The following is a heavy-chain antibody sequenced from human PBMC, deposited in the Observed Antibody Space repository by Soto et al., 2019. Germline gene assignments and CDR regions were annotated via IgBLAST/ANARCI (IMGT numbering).Heavy chain of an antibody. CDR1: GFTFSSYG. J-gene: IGHJ6*02. V-gene: IGHV3-30*03. Sequence: GGSLSLSCAASGFTFSSYGMHWVRQAPGKGLEWVAVISYDGSNKYYADSVKGRFTISRDNSKNTLYLQMNSLRAEDTAVYYCARTSARGYYYYGMDVWGQVTTVTVSS. D-gene: IGHD3-10*01. CDR3: ARTSARGYYYYGMDV. CDR2: ISYDGSNK.